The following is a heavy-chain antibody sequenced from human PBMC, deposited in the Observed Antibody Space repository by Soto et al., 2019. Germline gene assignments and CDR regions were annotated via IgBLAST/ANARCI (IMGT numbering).Heavy chain of an antibody. CDR3: AKDTAPQQLDHGNYFDY. J-gene: IGHJ4*02. CDR2: ISWDGGST. D-gene: IGHD6-13*01. Sequence: GGSLRLSCAASGFTFDDYTMHWVRQAPGKGLEWVSLISWDGGSTYYADSVKGRFTISRDNSKNSLYLQMNSLRTEDTALYYCAKDTAPQQLDHGNYFDYWGQRTLVTVSS. V-gene: IGHV3-43*01. CDR1: GFTFDDYT.